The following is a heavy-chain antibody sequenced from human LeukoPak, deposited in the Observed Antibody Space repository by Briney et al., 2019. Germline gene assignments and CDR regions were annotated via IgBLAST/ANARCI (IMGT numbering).Heavy chain of an antibody. V-gene: IGHV4-59*01. Sequence: SETLSLTCSVSGGSLTFYYWTWIRQPPGKGLETIGYIYYSGSTNYNPSLSSRVTISLDTSKNHFALKLTSVTAADTAMYYCARRAAAGSGIPFYFDFWGQGALVAVSS. CDR3: ARRAAAGSGIPFYFDF. CDR1: GGSLTFYY. J-gene: IGHJ4*02. D-gene: IGHD6-13*01. CDR2: IYYSGST.